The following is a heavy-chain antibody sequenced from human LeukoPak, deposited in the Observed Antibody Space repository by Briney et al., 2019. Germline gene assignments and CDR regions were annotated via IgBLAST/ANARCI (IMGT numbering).Heavy chain of an antibody. CDR3: ARATVTTQDSSYYYYGMDV. Sequence: PGGSLRLSCAVSGFTFSSYWMSWVRQAPGKGLEWVANIKEDGTEKYYQDSVKGRFTISRDNAKNSLYLQMNSLRAEDTAVYYCARATVTTQDSSYYYYGMDVWGQGTTVTVSS. CDR1: GFTFSSYW. CDR2: IKEDGTEK. D-gene: IGHD4-17*01. V-gene: IGHV3-7*03. J-gene: IGHJ6*02.